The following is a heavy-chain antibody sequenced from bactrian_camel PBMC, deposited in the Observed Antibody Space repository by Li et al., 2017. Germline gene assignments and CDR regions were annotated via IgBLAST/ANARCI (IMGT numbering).Heavy chain of an antibody. J-gene: IGHJ4*01. CDR3: AAERLLPGMCGRRYWVSFGY. CDR2: IYTGANGA. V-gene: IGHV3S54*01. D-gene: IGHD2*01. Sequence: HVQLVESGGGSVQAGGSLRLSCAATGHTVSSTRMGWFRQAPGKEREGVACIYTGANGAAYADSVKGRFTISKDNAKNTLYLLIDSLNSDDTAMWYCAAERLLPGMCGRRYWVSFGYWGQGTQVTVS. CDR1: GHTVSSTR.